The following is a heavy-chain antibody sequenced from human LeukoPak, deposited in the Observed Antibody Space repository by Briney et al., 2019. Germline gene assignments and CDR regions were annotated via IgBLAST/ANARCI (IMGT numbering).Heavy chain of an antibody. CDR3: AKTTYCGGDCYSWYFDY. Sequence: GGSLRLSCAASGFTFDDYGMSWVRQAPGKGLEWVSAISGTGGDTYYADSVKGRFTISRDNSKNTLYLQMNSLRAEDTAVYHCAKTTYCGGDCYSWYFDYWGQGTLVTVSS. CDR2: ISGTGGDT. V-gene: IGHV3-23*01. CDR1: GFTFDDYG. J-gene: IGHJ4*02. D-gene: IGHD2-21*02.